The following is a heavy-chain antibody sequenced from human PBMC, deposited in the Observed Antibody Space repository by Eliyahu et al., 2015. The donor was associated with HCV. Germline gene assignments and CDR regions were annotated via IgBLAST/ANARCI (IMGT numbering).Heavy chain of an antibody. J-gene: IGHJ5*02. V-gene: IGHV4-59*01. CDR3: ASGGGGIAVTGTGGWFDP. CDR2: IHYSGST. Sequence: QVQLQESGPGLVKPSETLSLTCPVSXGSITTXXWXWIRQPPGKGLEWIGYIHYSGSTNYNPSLKSRVTISLDTSKNQFSLTLTSVTAADTAMYYCASGGGGIAVTGTGGWFDPWGQGTLATVSS. D-gene: IGHD6-19*01. CDR1: XGSITTXX.